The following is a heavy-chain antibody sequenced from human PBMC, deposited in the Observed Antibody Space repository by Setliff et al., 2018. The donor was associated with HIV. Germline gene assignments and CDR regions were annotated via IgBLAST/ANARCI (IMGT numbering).Heavy chain of an antibody. Sequence: SETLSLTCAVSGYSISSGYYWGWIRQPPGRGLEWIGNIYYSGSTYYNPSLKSRVTISVDTSKNQFSLRLNSVTAADTALYYCAREERTSWPRVDYWGQGALVTVSS. V-gene: IGHV4-38-2*02. CDR3: AREERTSWPRVDY. CDR1: GYSISSGYY. J-gene: IGHJ4*02. CDR2: IYYSGST. D-gene: IGHD6-13*01.